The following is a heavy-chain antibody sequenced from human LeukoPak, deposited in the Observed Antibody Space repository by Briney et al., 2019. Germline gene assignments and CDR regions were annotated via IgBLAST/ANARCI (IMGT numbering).Heavy chain of an antibody. J-gene: IGHJ4*02. CDR2: IYDSGST. Sequence: SETLSLTCTVSGASSNSYYWSWIRQPPGKGLEGIGCIYDSGSTDYSPSLKSRVTISVDTSKNQFSLKSTSVTAADTAMYYCARTSSSWLWGQETLVTVSS. CDR3: ARTSSSWL. D-gene: IGHD6-13*01. CDR1: GASSNSYY. V-gene: IGHV4-59*01.